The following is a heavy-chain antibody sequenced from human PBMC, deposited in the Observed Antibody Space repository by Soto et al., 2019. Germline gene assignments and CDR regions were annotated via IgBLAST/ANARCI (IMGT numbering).Heavy chain of an antibody. CDR2: INPNSGGT. D-gene: IGHD3-3*01. Sequence: TSVKVSCKASGYTFTGYYMHWVRQAPGQGLEWMGWINPNSGGTNYAQKFQGWVTMTRDTSISTAYMELSRLRSDDTAVYYCARGLDARDFWSGYQYYYYGMDVWGQGTTVTVSS. CDR3: ARGLDARDFWSGYQYYYYGMDV. V-gene: IGHV1-2*04. CDR1: GYTFTGYY. J-gene: IGHJ6*02.